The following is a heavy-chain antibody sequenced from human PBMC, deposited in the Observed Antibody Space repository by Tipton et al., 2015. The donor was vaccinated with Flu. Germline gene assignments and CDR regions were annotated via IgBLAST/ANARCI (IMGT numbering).Heavy chain of an antibody. CDR1: GGSISSYY. D-gene: IGHD6-13*01. J-gene: IGHJ5*02. CDR2: IYYSGST. Sequence: TLSLTCTVSGGSISSYYWSWIRQPPGKGLEWIGYIYYSGSTNYNPSLKSRSTISVDTTKNQYSLKLSSVTAADTAVYYCARRVAAAESWFAPWGQGPLVPVSS. V-gene: IGHV4-59*01. CDR3: ARRVAAAESWFAP.